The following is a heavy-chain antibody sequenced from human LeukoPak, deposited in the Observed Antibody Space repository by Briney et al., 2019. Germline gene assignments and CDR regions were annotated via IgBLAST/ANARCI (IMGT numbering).Heavy chain of an antibody. D-gene: IGHD2-15*01. J-gene: IGHJ3*02. CDR2: IYYSGTT. V-gene: IGHV4-39*07. CDR3: AKDGGSDPDSFDI. Sequence: SETLSLTCTVSGGSISSSPYYWGWIRQPPGKGLEWIGSIYYSGTTHYSPSLESRVTISVDTSKNQFSLKLASVTAADTAIYYCAKDGGSDPDSFDIWGQGTMVTVSS. CDR1: GGSISSSPYY.